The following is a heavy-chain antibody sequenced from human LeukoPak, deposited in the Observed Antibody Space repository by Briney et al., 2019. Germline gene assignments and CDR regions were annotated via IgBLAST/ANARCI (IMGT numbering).Heavy chain of an antibody. J-gene: IGHJ4*02. D-gene: IGHD2-15*01. CDR1: GYTFTSYY. CDR3: ARAQYCSGGSCYYFDY. V-gene: IGHV1-46*01. CDR2: INPSGGST. Sequence: ASVKVSCKASGYTFTSYYVHWVRQAPGQGLEWMGIINPSGGSTSYAQKFQGRVTMTRDMSTSTVYMELSSLRSEDTAVYYCARAQYCSGGSCYYFDYWGQGTLVTVSS.